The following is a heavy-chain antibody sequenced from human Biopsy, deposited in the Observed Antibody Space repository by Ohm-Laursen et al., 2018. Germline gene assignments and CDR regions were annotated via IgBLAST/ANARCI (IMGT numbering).Heavy chain of an antibody. CDR2: INSDASYI. J-gene: IGHJ6*02. CDR1: TFTFSSDS. D-gene: IGHD2-8*01. Sequence: SLRPSCAASTFTFSSDSVNWVRQAPGKGLEWVSYINSDASYIYYGVSVRGRFTISRDNAKNSVYLQMNSLRVEDTAVYYCARDDGFYARTSGMDVWGQGTTVTVSS. CDR3: ARDDGFYARTSGMDV. V-gene: IGHV3-21*01.